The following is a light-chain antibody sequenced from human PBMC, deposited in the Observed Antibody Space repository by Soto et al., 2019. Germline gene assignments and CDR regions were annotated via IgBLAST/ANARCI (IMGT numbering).Light chain of an antibody. J-gene: IGKJ2*01. CDR2: AAS. Sequence: DIQMTQSPSSLSASVGDRVTITCRASQNINTYLNWCQQKPGKAPNLLIYAASSLQSGVPSRFSGSGSGTDFTLTISSMQPDEFATYYCRQSYSTPYSCDQGTKMEMK. CDR3: RQSYSTPYS. V-gene: IGKV1-39*01. CDR1: QNINTY.